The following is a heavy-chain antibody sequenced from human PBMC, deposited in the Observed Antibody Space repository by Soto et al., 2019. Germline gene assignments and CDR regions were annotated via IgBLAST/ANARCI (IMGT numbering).Heavy chain of an antibody. J-gene: IGHJ4*01. D-gene: IGHD3-22*01. CDR3: ARDQGVSSGYYLHYFDY. CDR1: GGTFSTYA. CDR2: IIPALGTA. V-gene: IGHV1-69*01. Sequence: QVQLVQSGAEVKKPGSSVKVSCKSSGGTFSTYAISWLRQAPGQGLEWMGGIIPALGTANYAQKFQGRVTITADESTSTVHMELGSLRSDDTAVSYCARDQGVSSGYYLHYFDYWGQGTLVTVSS.